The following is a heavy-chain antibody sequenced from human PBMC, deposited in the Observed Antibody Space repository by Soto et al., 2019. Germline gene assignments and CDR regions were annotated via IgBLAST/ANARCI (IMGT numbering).Heavy chain of an antibody. J-gene: IGHJ5*02. CDR2: INAGNGNT. V-gene: IGHV1-3*01. CDR1: GYTFTSYA. D-gene: IGHD2-2*02. CDR3: ARGRIVVVPAAIPNWFDP. Sequence: QVQLVQSGAEVKKPGASVKVSCKASGYTFTSYAMHWVRQAPGQRLEWMGWINAGNGNTKYSQKFQGRVTITRDTSASTDYMELSSLRSEDTAVYYCARGRIVVVPAAIPNWFDPWGQGTLVTVSS.